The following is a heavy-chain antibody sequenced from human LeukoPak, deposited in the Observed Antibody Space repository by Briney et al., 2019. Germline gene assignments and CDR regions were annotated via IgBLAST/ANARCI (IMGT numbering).Heavy chain of an antibody. J-gene: IGHJ4*02. CDR1: GFTFSSYG. Sequence: PGGSLRLSCAASGFTFSSYGMSWVRQAPGKGLEWVSVIYSGGSTYYADSVKGRFTISRDNSKNTLYLQMNSLRAEDTAVYYCARGMYYFDYWGQGTLVTVSS. CDR3: ARGMYYFDY. V-gene: IGHV3-66*01. CDR2: IYSGGST.